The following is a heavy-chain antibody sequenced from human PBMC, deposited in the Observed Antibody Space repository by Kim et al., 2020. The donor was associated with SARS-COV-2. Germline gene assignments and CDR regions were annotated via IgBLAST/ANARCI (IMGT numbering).Heavy chain of an antibody. V-gene: IGHV3-15*01. Sequence: PGKGRFTIARDDSKNTLYLQMNSLKTEDTAVYYCTTASPTYYYDSSGHDYWGQGTLVTVSS. CDR3: TTASPTYYYDSSGHDY. J-gene: IGHJ4*02. D-gene: IGHD3-22*01.